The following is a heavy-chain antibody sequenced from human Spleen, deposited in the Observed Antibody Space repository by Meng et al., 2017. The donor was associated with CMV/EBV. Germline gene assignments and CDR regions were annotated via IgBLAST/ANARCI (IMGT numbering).Heavy chain of an antibody. CDR3: ARAKDIVVVPAAKYEGCAFDI. J-gene: IGHJ3*02. D-gene: IGHD2-2*01. V-gene: IGHV1-2*02. CDR1: GYTFTGYY. Sequence: ASVKVSCKASGYTFTGYYMHWVRQAPGQGLEWMGWINPNSGGTNYAQKFQGRVTMTRDTSTSTVYMELSSLRSEDTAVYYCARAKDIVVVPAAKYEGCAFDIWGQGTMVTVSS. CDR2: INPNSGGT.